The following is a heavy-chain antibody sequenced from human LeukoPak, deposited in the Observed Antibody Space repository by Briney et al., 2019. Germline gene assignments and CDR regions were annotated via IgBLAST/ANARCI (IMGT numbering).Heavy chain of an antibody. J-gene: IGHJ4*02. CDR3: AGRSSSWYVRANRTFDY. CDR1: GYSISSGYY. Sequence: SETLSLTCTVSGYSISSGYYWGWIRQPPGKGLEWIGSIYHSGSTHYNPSLKSRVTISVDTSKNPFSLKLSSGTAADTAVYYCAGRSSSWYVRANRTFDYWGQGTLVSVSS. D-gene: IGHD6-13*01. CDR2: IYHSGST. V-gene: IGHV4-38-2*02.